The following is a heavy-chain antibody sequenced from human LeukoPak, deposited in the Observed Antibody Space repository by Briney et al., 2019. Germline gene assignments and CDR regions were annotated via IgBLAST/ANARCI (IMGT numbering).Heavy chain of an antibody. CDR1: GFTFSSYA. CDR3: ARGTAWYSSSWYFDY. J-gene: IGHJ4*02. D-gene: IGHD6-13*01. CDR2: IGGSGGST. V-gene: IGHV3-23*01. Sequence: GGSLRLSCAASGFTFSSYAMTWVRQAPGKGLEWVSAIGGSGGSTYYADSVKGRFTIPRDNSKNTLYVQMNSLRADDTAVYYCARGTAWYSSSWYFDYWGQGTLVTVSS.